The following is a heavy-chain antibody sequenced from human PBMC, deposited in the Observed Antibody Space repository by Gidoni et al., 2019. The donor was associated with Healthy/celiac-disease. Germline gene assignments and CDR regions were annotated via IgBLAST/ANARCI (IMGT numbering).Heavy chain of an antibody. V-gene: IGHV2-5*01. CDR3: AHSEPYIVVVVAAIRREYYFDY. Sequence: QITLKESGPTLVKPTQTLKLTCTFSGFPPSTSGVGVAWIRQPPGKALEWLALISWNDDKRYSPSLKSRLTITKDTSKNQVVLTMTNMDPVDTATYYCAHSEPYIVVVVAAIRREYYFDYWGQGTLVTVSS. CDR1: GFPPSTSGVG. D-gene: IGHD2-15*01. CDR2: ISWNDDK. J-gene: IGHJ4*02.